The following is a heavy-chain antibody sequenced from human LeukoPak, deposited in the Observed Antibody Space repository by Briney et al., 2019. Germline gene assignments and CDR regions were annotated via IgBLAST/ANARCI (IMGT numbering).Heavy chain of an antibody. CDR2: ISFDGSSQ. J-gene: IGHJ4*02. CDR3: ASDMGGSGWTFDY. Sequence: GGSLRLSCAVSGFTFSGYAMHWVRQAPGKGLEWVAVISFDGSSQYYGDSVKGRFTVSRDHSKSTLYLQMNSLRPDDTAIYYCASDMGGSGWTFDYWGQGTLVTVSP. V-gene: IGHV3-30*04. CDR1: GFTFSGYA. D-gene: IGHD3-16*01.